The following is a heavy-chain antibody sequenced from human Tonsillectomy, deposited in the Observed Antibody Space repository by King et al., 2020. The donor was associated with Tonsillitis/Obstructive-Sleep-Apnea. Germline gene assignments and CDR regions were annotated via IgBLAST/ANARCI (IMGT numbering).Heavy chain of an antibody. CDR3: ARDKMFRFLEWLSCLDH. J-gene: IGHJ4*02. Sequence: VQLVESGAEVKKPGSSVKVSCKASGGTFSSYAINWVRQAPGQGLEWMGGIIPFLGITNYAQKFQGRVTITADKSTSTAYMEVSSLSSVDTAVYYWARDKMFRFLEWLSCLDHGGQGTLVTVSS. V-gene: IGHV1-69*10. CDR1: GGTFSSYA. D-gene: IGHD3-3*01. CDR2: IIPFLGIT.